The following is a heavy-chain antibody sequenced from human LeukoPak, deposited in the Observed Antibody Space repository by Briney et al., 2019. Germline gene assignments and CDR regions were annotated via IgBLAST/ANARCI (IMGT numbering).Heavy chain of an antibody. CDR1: GGSFSGYY. V-gene: IGHV4-34*01. Sequence: SETLSLTCAVYGGSFSGYYWSWIRQPPGKGLEWIGEINHSGSTNYNPSLKSRVTISVDTSKNQFSLKLSSVTAADTAEYYCARGLRGYSYGYAPHWGQGTLVTVSS. CDR2: INHSGST. D-gene: IGHD5-18*01. J-gene: IGHJ4*02. CDR3: ARGLRGYSYGYAPH.